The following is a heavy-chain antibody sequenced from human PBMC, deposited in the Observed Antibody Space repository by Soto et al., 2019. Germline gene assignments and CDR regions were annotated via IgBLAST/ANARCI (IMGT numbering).Heavy chain of an antibody. CDR3: ATDTSASQGWIDT. CDR1: GFTVSNNY. Sequence: PGGSLRLSCAASGFTVSNNYMKWVRQAPGKGMEWVSDIYSDGTTNFADSVRGRFTISRDISKNTPYLQMNSLRVDDTAVYYCATDTSASQGWIDTWGQGTLVTVSS. D-gene: IGHD2-15*01. CDR2: IYSDGTT. J-gene: IGHJ5*02. V-gene: IGHV3-53*01.